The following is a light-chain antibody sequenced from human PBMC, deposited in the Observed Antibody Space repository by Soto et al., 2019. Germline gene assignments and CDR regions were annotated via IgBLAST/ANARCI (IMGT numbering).Light chain of an antibody. CDR3: CSYAGDFTWV. CDR2: EVN. Sequence: QSVLTQPASVSGSPGQSITISCTGTSSDVGSYNLVSWYQQHPGKAPKLMIYEVNKRPSGVSHRFSASKSANTASLTISGLQADDEADYYCCSYAGDFTWVFGGGTKVTVL. V-gene: IGLV2-23*02. CDR1: SSDVGSYNL. J-gene: IGLJ3*02.